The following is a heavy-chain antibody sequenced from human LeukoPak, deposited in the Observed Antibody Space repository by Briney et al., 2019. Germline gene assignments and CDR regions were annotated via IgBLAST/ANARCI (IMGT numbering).Heavy chain of an antibody. Sequence: SQTLSLTCTVSGGSISSGGYYWSWIRQHPGKGLEWIGYIYYSGSTYYNPSLKSRVTISVDTSKNQFSLKLSSVTAADTAVYYRARHPLRYFDWLLGGDYYFDYWGQGTLVTVSS. D-gene: IGHD3-9*01. J-gene: IGHJ4*02. V-gene: IGHV4-31*03. CDR3: ARHPLRYFDWLLGGDYYFDY. CDR2: IYYSGST. CDR1: GGSISSGGYY.